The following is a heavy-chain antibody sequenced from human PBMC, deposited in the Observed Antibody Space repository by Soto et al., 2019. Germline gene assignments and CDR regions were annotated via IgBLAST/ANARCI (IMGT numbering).Heavy chain of an antibody. D-gene: IGHD6-13*01. CDR2: ISYLGTNK. CDR1: GFTFRSYA. V-gene: IGHV3-30*18. CDR3: AKGGPGGSNWSPFYGMDV. Sequence: QEQLVESGGGVVQPGRSLRVSCVASGFTFRSYAMHWVRQAPGKGLEWVAVISYLGTNKYYADFVRGRFTVSRDDSRNTRYLEMNRLRAEDTAVYYWAKGGPGGSNWSPFYGMDVCGQGTAVTVCS. J-gene: IGHJ6*02.